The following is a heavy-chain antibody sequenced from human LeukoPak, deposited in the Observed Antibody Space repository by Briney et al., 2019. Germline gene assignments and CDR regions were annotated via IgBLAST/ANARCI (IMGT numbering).Heavy chain of an antibody. CDR2: IWYDGSNK. D-gene: IGHD5-18*01. V-gene: IGHV3-33*01. CDR1: GFTFSSYG. Sequence: PGGSLRLSCAASGFTFSSYGMHWVRQAPGKGLEWVAVIWYDGSNKYYADSVKGRFTISRDNSKNTLYLQMNSLRAEDTAVYYCATGYSYGSYYGMDVWGQGTTVTVSS. J-gene: IGHJ6*02. CDR3: ATGYSYGSYYGMDV.